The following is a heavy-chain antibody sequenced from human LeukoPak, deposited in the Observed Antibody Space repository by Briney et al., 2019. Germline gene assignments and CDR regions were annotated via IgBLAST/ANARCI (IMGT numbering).Heavy chain of an antibody. Sequence: ASVKVSCKASGGTFSSYAISWVRQAPGQGLEWMGGIIPIFGTANYAQKFQGRVTITADESTSTAYMELSSLRSEDTAVYYCARDRKRHLEWLFNDAFDIWGQGTMVTVSS. CDR2: IIPIFGTA. CDR1: GGTFSSYA. CDR3: ARDRKRHLEWLFNDAFDI. J-gene: IGHJ3*02. D-gene: IGHD3-3*01. V-gene: IGHV1-69*13.